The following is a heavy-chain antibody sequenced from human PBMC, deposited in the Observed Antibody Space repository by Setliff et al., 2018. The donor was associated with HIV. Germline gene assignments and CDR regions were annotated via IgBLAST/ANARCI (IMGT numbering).Heavy chain of an antibody. J-gene: IGHJ6*03. CDR1: GGSINSYH. CDR3: ARVTIPWGFNYYYMDV. V-gene: IGHV4-4*07. Sequence: SETLSLTCSVSGGSINSYHWTWIRQHAGNGLEWVGRFYTSESESSNYNPPLKSRVTMSVDTSKNQFSLKLKSVTAADTAVYYCARVTIPWGFNYYYMDVGGKGTTVTVSS. CDR2: FYTSESESS. D-gene: IGHD3-10*01.